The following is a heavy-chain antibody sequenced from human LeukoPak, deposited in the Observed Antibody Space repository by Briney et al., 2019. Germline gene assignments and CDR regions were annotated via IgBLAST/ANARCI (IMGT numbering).Heavy chain of an antibody. Sequence: GGSLRLSCAASGFTFSSYSMNWVRQAPGKGLEWVSYISSSSSTIYYADSVKGRFTISRDNAKNSLFLEMNSLRVEDTAVYYCARDARVVVTLYYFDYWGQGTLVTVSS. CDR1: GFTFSSYS. V-gene: IGHV3-48*04. CDR2: ISSSSSTI. CDR3: ARDARVVVTLYYFDY. D-gene: IGHD3-22*01. J-gene: IGHJ4*02.